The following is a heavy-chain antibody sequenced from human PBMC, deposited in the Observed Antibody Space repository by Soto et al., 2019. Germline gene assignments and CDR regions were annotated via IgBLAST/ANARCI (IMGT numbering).Heavy chain of an antibody. CDR2: INPNGGST. V-gene: IGHV1-46*01. D-gene: IGHD5-12*01. CDR3: AKVEALMATIDY. Sequence: ASVKVSCKASGYAFITYFIHWVRQAPGQGLEWMGIINPNGGSTSYAQKFQGRITMTRDTSTSTVYMELSSLRSEDTAVYYCAKVEALMATIDYWGQGTLVTVSS. CDR1: GYAFITYF. J-gene: IGHJ4*02.